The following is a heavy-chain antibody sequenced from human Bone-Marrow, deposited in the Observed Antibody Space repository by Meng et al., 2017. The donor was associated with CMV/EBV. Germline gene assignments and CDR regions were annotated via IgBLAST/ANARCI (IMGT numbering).Heavy chain of an antibody. V-gene: IGHV5-51*01. D-gene: IGHD6-19*01. CDR2: FFSGGSSS. CDR3: ARYREAGAGSNGAGYYDY. CDR1: GYNFPNFS. J-gene: IGHJ4*02. Sequence: GESLKIYRKGSGYNFPNFSIGWVRQMPGKRLESMGNFFSGGSSSEYSPSFQGQVTISADKSISTAYLQWSSLKASDTAIYDCARYREAGAGSNGAGYYDYWGQGTLVTVSS.